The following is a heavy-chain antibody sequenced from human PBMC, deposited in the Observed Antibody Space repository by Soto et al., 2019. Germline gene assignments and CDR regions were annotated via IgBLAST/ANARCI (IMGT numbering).Heavy chain of an antibody. V-gene: IGHV3-7*05. CDR2: IKEDGSEK. Sequence: GGSLRLSCAASGFTFSSYWMSWVRQAPGKGLEWVANIKEDGSEKNYVDSVKGRFIISRDNAKNSLYLQMNSLRAEDTAVYYCARSYISTEYFDYWGQGTLVTVS. CDR3: ARSYISTEYFDY. J-gene: IGHJ4*02. D-gene: IGHD3-10*01. CDR1: GFTFSSYW.